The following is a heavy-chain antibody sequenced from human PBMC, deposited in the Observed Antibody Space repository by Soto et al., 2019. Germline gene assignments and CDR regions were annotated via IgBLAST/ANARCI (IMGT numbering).Heavy chain of an antibody. CDR1: GFTFSSYA. CDR3: AKSRYSDSSGDFYDY. CDR2: IGGSGRTT. V-gene: IGHV3-23*01. D-gene: IGHD3-22*01. J-gene: IGHJ4*02. Sequence: PGGSLRLSCAASGFTFSSYAMHWVRQAPGKGLEWVSGIGGSGRTTYYADSVKGRFTISRDNSNNTLFLQMNSLRAEDTAVYYCAKSRYSDSSGDFYDYWGQGTLVTVSS.